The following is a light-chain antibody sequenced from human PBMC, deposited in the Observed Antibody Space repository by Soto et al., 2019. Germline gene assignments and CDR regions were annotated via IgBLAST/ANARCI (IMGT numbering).Light chain of an antibody. CDR3: QKYDSAPRT. CDR1: QGINNY. V-gene: IGKV1-27*01. Sequence: DTQMTQSPTSLSASVGDSVTITGRASQGINNYLAWYQQKPGKVPVLLIYSASTLKAGIPSRFSGSGAGTDFTLTISSLQPEDFATYYCQKYDSAPRTFGQGTKVDIK. J-gene: IGKJ1*01. CDR2: SAS.